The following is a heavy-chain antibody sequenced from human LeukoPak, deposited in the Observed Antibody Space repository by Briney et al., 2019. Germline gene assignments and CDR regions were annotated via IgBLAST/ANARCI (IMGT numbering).Heavy chain of an antibody. CDR1: GGSISSYY. V-gene: IGHV4-59*08. CDR3: ARHRVYGDYAYYFDY. J-gene: IGHJ4*02. CDR2: IYYSGST. Sequence: SETLSLTCTVSGGSISSYYWSWIRQPPGKGLEWIGYIYYSGSTNYNPSLKSRVTISVDTSKNQFSLKLSSVTAADTAVYYCARHRVYGDYAYYFDYWGQGTLVTVSS. D-gene: IGHD4-17*01.